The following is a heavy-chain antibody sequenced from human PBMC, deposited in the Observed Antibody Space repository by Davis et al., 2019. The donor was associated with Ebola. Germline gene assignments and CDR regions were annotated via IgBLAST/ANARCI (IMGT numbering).Heavy chain of an antibody. Sequence: SETLSLTCTVSGGSISSYYWSWIRQPPGKGLEWIGYIYYSGSTNYNPSLKSRVTISVDTSKNLFSLKLSSVTAADTAVYYCARHRVYSSGWYYFDYWGQGTLVTVSS. V-gene: IGHV4-59*08. CDR3: ARHRVYSSGWYYFDY. CDR2: IYYSGST. CDR1: GGSISSYY. D-gene: IGHD6-19*01. J-gene: IGHJ4*02.